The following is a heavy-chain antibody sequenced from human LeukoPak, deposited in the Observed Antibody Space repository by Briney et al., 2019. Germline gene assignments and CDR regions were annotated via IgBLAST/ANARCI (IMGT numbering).Heavy chain of an antibody. CDR3: ARHLSSSSYFDY. Sequence: SETLSLTCTVSGGSVSSGSYYWSWIRQPPGKGLEWIGYIYYSGSTYYNPSLKSRVTISVDTSKNQFSLKLSSVTAADTAVYYCARHLSSSSYFDYWGQGTLVTVSS. CDR1: GGSVSSGSYY. CDR2: IYYSGST. J-gene: IGHJ4*02. D-gene: IGHD6-6*01. V-gene: IGHV4-39*01.